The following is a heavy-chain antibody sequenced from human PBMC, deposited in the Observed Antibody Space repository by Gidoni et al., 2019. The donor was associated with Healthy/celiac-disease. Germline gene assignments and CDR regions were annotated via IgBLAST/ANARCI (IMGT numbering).Heavy chain of an antibody. CDR3: ARGQGRSFRENVPPLYNWFDP. D-gene: IGHD2-15*01. CDR1: GGSFSGYY. V-gene: IGHV4-34*01. J-gene: IGHJ5*02. Sequence: QVQLQQWGAGLLKPSEILSLTCAVDGGSFSGYYWIWIRQPPGKGLEWIGEINHSGSTNYNPSLKSRVTISVDTSKNQFSLKLSSVAAADTAVYYCARGQGRSFRENVPPLYNWFDPWGQGTLVTGSS. CDR2: INHSGST.